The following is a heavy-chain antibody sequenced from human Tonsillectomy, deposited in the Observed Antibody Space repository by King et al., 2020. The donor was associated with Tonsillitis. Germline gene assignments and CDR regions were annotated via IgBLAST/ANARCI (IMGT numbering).Heavy chain of an antibody. D-gene: IGHD2-15*01. J-gene: IGHJ4*02. CDR2: ISSSSSTI. Sequence: VQLVESGGGLVQPGGSLRLSCAASGFTFSSYSMNWVRQAPGKGLEWVSYISSSSSTIYYSDSVKGRFTISRDIAKNSLYLQMNSLRAEDTAVYYCARAWGGYCSGGSCYSDYWGQGTLVTVSS. V-gene: IGHV3-48*01. CDR3: ARAWGGYCSGGSCYSDY. CDR1: GFTFSSYS.